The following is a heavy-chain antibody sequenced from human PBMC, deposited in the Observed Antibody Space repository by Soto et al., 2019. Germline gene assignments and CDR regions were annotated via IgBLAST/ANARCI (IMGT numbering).Heavy chain of an antibody. J-gene: IGHJ4*02. CDR2: IYYSGIT. V-gene: IGHV4-39*01. CDR1: GASISNSSYY. CDR3: ARHGSN. Sequence: SETLSLTCTVSGASISNSSYYWGWIRRPPGKGLEWIGTIYYSGITYYNPSLKSRVTISVDTSKNQFSLKLTSVTAADTAVYYCARHGSNWGQGTLVTVSS.